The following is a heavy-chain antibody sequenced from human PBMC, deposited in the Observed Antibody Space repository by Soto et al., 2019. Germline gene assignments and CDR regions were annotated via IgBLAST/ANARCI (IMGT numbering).Heavy chain of an antibody. J-gene: IGHJ4*02. CDR1: GGTFSSYA. CDR3: ARDYGGWLDY. CDR2: IIPIFGTA. Sequence: ASVKVSCTASGGTFSSYAISWVRQAPGQGLEWMGGIIPIFGTANYAQKFQGRVTITADESTSTAYMELSSLRSEDTAVYYCARDYGGWLDYWGQGTLVTVSS. V-gene: IGHV1-69*13. D-gene: IGHD6-19*01.